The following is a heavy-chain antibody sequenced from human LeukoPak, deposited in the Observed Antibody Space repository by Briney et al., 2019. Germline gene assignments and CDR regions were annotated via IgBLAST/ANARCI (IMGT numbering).Heavy chain of an antibody. V-gene: IGHV3-23*01. J-gene: IGHJ4*02. D-gene: IGHD1-7*01. CDR3: AKGSRYNWNYGPFDY. Sequence: GGSLRLSCAASGFTFSSYAMSWVRQAPGKGLEWVSAISGSGGSTYYADSVKGRFTISRDNSKNTLYLQMNSLRAEDTAVYYCAKGSRYNWNYGPFDYWGQGTLVTVSS. CDR2: ISGSGGST. CDR1: GFTFSSYA.